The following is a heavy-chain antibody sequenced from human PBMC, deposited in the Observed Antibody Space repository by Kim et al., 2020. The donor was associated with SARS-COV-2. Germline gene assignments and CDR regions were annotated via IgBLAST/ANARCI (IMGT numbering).Heavy chain of an antibody. J-gene: IGHJ6*02. Sequence: YNPSLKSRVTISVDTSKNQFSLKLSSVTAADTAVYYCARLTTPPDYGMDVWGQGTTVTVSS. D-gene: IGHD1-1*01. V-gene: IGHV4-39*01. CDR3: ARLTTPPDYGMDV.